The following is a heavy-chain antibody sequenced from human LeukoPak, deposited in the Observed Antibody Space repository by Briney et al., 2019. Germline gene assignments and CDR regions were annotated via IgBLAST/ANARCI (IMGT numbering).Heavy chain of an antibody. CDR3: ARDLEDNSGYYYFDS. V-gene: IGHV3-21*01. Sequence: GGSLRLSCAASGFTFSSYWMSWVRQAPGKGLEWVSSISSRSSYISYADSVKGRFTISRDNAKESLYLQMNSLRVEDTAVYYCARDLEDNSGYYYFDSRGQGTPVTVSS. D-gene: IGHD3-22*01. CDR2: ISSRSSYI. CDR1: GFTFSSYW. J-gene: IGHJ4*02.